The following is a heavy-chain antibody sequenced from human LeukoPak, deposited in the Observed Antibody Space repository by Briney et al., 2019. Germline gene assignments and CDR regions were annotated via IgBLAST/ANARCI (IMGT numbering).Heavy chain of an antibody. V-gene: IGHV4-34*01. CDR1: GGSFSGYY. Sequence: SETLSLTCAVYGGSFSGYYWSWIRQPPGKGPEWIGEINHSGSTNYNPSLKSRVTISVDTSKNQFSLKLSSVTAADTAVYYCARGWSGSYAYNWFDPWGQGILVTVSS. CDR2: INHSGST. D-gene: IGHD1-26*01. J-gene: IGHJ5*02. CDR3: ARGWSGSYAYNWFDP.